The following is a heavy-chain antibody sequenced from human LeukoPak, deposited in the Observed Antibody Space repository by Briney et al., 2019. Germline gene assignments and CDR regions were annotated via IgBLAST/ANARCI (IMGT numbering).Heavy chain of an antibody. CDR2: ISGSGVNT. CDR3: AKDPHIVVVTAIIDY. CDR1: GFTSTFYA. V-gene: IGHV3-23*01. D-gene: IGHD2-21*02. Sequence: GGSLRLSCADSGFTSTFYAMSWVRQAPGKGLEWVSGISGSGVNTYYADSVKGRFTISRDNSKNTLYLQMNSLRAEDTAVYYCAKDPHIVVVTAIIDYWGQGTLVTVSS. J-gene: IGHJ4*02.